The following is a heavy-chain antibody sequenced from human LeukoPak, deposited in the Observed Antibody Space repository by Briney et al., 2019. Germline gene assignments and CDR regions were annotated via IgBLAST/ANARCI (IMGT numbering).Heavy chain of an antibody. D-gene: IGHD1-26*01. CDR1: GFTVSSNY. V-gene: IGHV3-53*05. Sequence: PGGSLRLSCAASGFTVSSNYMSWVRQAPGKGLEWVSVIYSGGSTYYADSVKGRFTISRDNAKNSLYLQMNSLRTEDTALYYCAKDHTSRSGSYFDYYYYYGMDVWGQGTTVTVSS. CDR3: AKDHTSRSGSYFDYYYYYGMDV. J-gene: IGHJ6*02. CDR2: IYSGGST.